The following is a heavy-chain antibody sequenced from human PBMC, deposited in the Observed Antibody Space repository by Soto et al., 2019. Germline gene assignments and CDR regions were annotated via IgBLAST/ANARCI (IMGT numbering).Heavy chain of an antibody. CDR1: GFTFRSYI. D-gene: IGHD4-17*01. Sequence: PGGCLRLSCSAYGFTFRSYIMDGVRQAPGKGLEWVSSISSSSSYIYYADSVKGRFTISRDNAKNSLYLQMNSLRAEDTAVYYCARDRTFMTTPDYWGQGTLVTVSS. CDR3: ARDRTFMTTPDY. CDR2: ISSSSSYI. J-gene: IGHJ4*02. V-gene: IGHV3-21*01.